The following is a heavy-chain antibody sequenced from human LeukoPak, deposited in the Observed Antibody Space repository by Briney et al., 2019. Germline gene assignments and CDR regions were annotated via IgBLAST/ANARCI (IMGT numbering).Heavy chain of an antibody. J-gene: IGHJ4*02. Sequence: GASVKVSCKASGYTFTSYGISWVRQAPGQGLEWMGWISAYNGNTNYAQKLQGRVTMSTDTSTSTVYMELRSLRSDDTAVYYCARTNLGYCSSTSCYYLGGYDYWGQGTLVTVSS. CDR3: ARTNLGYCSSTSCYYLGGYDY. CDR2: ISAYNGNT. D-gene: IGHD2-2*01. V-gene: IGHV1-18*01. CDR1: GYTFTSYG.